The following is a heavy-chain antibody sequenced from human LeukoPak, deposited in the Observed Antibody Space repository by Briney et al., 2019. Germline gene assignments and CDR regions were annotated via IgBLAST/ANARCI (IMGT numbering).Heavy chain of an antibody. D-gene: IGHD3-16*01. Sequence: PSETLSLTCAVYGGSFSGYYWSWIRQPPGKGPEWIGEINHSGSTNYNPSLKSRVTISVDTSKNQFSLKLSSVTAADTAVYYCASVPPGLRLGVNWGQGTLVTVSS. CDR2: INHSGST. J-gene: IGHJ4*02. V-gene: IGHV4-34*01. CDR3: ASVPPGLRLGVN. CDR1: GGSFSGYY.